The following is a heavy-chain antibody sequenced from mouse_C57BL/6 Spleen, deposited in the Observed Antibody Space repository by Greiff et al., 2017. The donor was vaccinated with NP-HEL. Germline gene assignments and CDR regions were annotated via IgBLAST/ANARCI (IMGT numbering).Heavy chain of an antibody. CDR3: SICYYDYLAWFAY. CDR2: LHPSDSDT. CDR1: GYTFTRYW. V-gene: IGHV1-74*01. J-gene: IGHJ3*01. D-gene: IGHD2-4*01. Sequence: QVQLKQPGAELVTPGASVKVSCKASGYTFTRYWMHWVKQRPGQGLEWIGRLHPSDSDTNYNQKFKGKDTLTVDKNSSTAYMQLSSLTSEDSAVYYCSICYYDYLAWFAYWGQGTLVTVSA.